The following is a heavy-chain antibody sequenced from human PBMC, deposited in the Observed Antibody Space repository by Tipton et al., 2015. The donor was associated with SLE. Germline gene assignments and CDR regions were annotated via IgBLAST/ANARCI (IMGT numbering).Heavy chain of an antibody. J-gene: IGHJ3*02. D-gene: IGHD4/OR15-4a*01. CDR3: AANHDAFDI. CDR2: IYHSGST. V-gene: IGHV4-38-2*02. CDR1: GYSISSGYY. Sequence: TLFLTCTVSGYSISSGYYWGWIRQPPGKGLEWIGSIYHSGSTYYNPSLKSRVTISVDTSKNQFSLKLSSVTAADTAVYYCAANHDAFDIWGQGTMVTVSS.